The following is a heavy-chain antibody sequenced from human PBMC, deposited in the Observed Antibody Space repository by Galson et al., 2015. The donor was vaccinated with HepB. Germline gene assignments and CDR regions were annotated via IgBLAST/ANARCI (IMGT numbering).Heavy chain of an antibody. D-gene: IGHD5-24*01. V-gene: IGHV3-30*18. CDR2: ISYDGSNK. Sequence: SLRLSCAASGFTFSSYGMHWVRQAPGKGLEWVAVISYDGSNKYYADSVKGRFTISRDNSKNTLYLQMNSLRAEDTAVYYCAKDSGLKVEMATGDYWGQGTLVTVSS. J-gene: IGHJ4*02. CDR3: AKDSGLKVEMATGDY. CDR1: GFTFSSYG.